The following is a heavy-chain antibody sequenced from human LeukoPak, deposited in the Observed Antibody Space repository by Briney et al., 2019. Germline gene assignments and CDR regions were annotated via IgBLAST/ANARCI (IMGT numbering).Heavy chain of an antibody. D-gene: IGHD2-2*01. CDR2: IYYSGST. Sequence: SETLSLTCTVSGGSISSYYWSWIRQPPGKGLEWIGYIYYSGSTNYNPSLKSRVTISVDTSKNQFSLKLSSVTAADTAVYYCARDLSCSSTSCYDGWFDPWGQGTLVTVSS. CDR1: GGSISSYY. J-gene: IGHJ5*02. CDR3: ARDLSCSSTSCYDGWFDP. V-gene: IGHV4-59*12.